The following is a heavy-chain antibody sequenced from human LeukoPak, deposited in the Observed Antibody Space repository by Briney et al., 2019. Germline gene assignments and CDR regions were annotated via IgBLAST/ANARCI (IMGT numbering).Heavy chain of an antibody. CDR1: SGSIRDYY. Sequence: SETLSLTCTVSSGSIRDYYWSWIRQPPGKGLEWIGYIYYSGSTNYNPSLKSRVTISVDTSKNQFSLKLSSVTAADTAVYYCARHSRGGYNFDDYWGQGTLVTVSS. V-gene: IGHV4-59*08. CDR3: ARHSRGGYNFDDY. D-gene: IGHD5-24*01. J-gene: IGHJ4*02. CDR2: IYYSGST.